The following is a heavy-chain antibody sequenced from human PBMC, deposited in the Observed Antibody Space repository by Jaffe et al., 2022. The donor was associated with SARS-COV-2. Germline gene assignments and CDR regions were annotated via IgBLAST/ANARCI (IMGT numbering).Heavy chain of an antibody. J-gene: IGHJ4*02. V-gene: IGHV3-21*01. CDR1: GFTFSAYS. CDR3: ARVDATGDFDQRYPF. CDR2: INAGSNYI. D-gene: IGHD2-21*02. Sequence: EVQLVESGGGLVRPGGSLRLSCAASGFTFSAYSMTWVRQAPGTGLEWVSSINAGSNYIYYADSVKGRFTISRDNAKNSLYLQMNSLRAEDTALYYCARVDATGDFDQRYPFWGQGTLVTVSA.